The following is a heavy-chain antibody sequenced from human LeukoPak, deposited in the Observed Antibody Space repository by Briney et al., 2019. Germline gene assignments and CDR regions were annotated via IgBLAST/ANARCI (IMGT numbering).Heavy chain of an antibody. V-gene: IGHV3-74*01. D-gene: IGHD4-17*01. Sequence: PGGSLRLSCAASGFTFSSSWMHWVRQTPGKGLEWVSRMNGDGRTINYADSVKGRFTISRDNARNTLYLQMHSLRAEDTAIYYCARAGEYRFDYWGLGTLVTVSS. CDR2: MNGDGRTI. J-gene: IGHJ4*02. CDR1: GFTFSSSW. CDR3: ARAGEYRFDY.